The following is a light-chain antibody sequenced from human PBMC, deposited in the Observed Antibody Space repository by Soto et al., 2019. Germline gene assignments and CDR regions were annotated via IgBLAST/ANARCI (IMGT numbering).Light chain of an antibody. CDR1: QSISHW. CDR3: QHYDSVLGT. Sequence: EMQLTKSPATLSASVGDSVTITCRASQSISHWLAWYQQKPGKAPKFLIYDASSLESGVPSRFSGSGSGTEFTLTISSLQPDDFGTYYCQHYDSVLGTFVPGTKVYSK. J-gene: IGKJ1*01. CDR2: DAS. V-gene: IGKV1-5*01.